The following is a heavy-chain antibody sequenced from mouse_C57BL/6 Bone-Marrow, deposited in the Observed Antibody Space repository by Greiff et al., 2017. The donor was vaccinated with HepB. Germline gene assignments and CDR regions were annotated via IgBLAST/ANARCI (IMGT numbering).Heavy chain of an antibody. CDR3: ARMAYYGRATLVDY. J-gene: IGHJ2*01. CDR2: IWTGGGT. V-gene: IGHV2-9-1*01. D-gene: IGHD1-1*01. CDR1: GFSLTSYA. Sequence: VMLVESGPGLVAPSQSLSITCTVSGFSLTSYAISWVRQPPGKGLEWLGVIWTGGGTNYNSALKSRLSISKDNSKSQVFLKMNSLQTDDTARYYCARMAYYGRATLVDYWGQGTTLTVSS.